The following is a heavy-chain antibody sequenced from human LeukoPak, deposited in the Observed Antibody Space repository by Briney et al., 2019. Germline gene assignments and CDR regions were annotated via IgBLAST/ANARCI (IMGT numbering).Heavy chain of an antibody. V-gene: IGHV4-34*01. D-gene: IGHD4-17*01. CDR1: GGSFSGYY. CDR2: INHSGNT. J-gene: IGHJ4*02. CDR3: ARGIYGDYCFDH. Sequence: SETLSLTCAVYGGSFSGYYWSWIRQPPGKGLEWIGEINHSGNTNYNPSLKSRVTIAVDTSKNQYSLKLRSVTAADTAMYYCARGIYGDYCFDHWGQGTLVTVSS.